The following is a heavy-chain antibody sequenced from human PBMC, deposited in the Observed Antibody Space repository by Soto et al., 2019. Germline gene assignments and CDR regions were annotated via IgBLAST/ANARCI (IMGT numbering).Heavy chain of an antibody. D-gene: IGHD1-7*01. J-gene: IGHJ6*03. CDR1: GDSVSSNSAA. CDR2: TYYRSRWYN. Sequence: SQTLSLTCAISGDSVSSNSAAWDWIRQSPSRGLEWLGRTYYRSRWYNDYAVSVKSRITVNPDTSKYQFSLHLNSVTPEDTAVNYCAGTTSLQWYYMDVWDKGTTVTVSS. CDR3: AGTTSLQWYYMDV. V-gene: IGHV6-1*01.